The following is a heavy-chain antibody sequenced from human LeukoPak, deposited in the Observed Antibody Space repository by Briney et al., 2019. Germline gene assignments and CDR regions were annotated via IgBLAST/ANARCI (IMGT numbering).Heavy chain of an antibody. Sequence: GGSLRLSCAASGFTFSGSAMHWVRQASGKGLEWVGRIRSKANSYATAYAASVKGRFTISRDDSKNTAYLQMDSLKTEDTAVYYCTSRARIYYDSSGYSVAYYYYYYMDVWGKGTTVTVSS. CDR2: IRSKANSYAT. CDR3: TSRARIYYDSSGYSVAYYYYYYMDV. D-gene: IGHD3-22*01. V-gene: IGHV3-73*01. J-gene: IGHJ6*03. CDR1: GFTFSGSA.